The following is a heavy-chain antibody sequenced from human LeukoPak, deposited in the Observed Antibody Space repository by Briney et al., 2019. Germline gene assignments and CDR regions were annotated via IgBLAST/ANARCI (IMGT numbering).Heavy chain of an antibody. CDR1: GFTFSSYG. V-gene: IGHV3-30*03. CDR3: ARAEPRHILYYFDY. D-gene: IGHD1-1*01. J-gene: IGHJ4*02. Sequence: PGRSLRLSCAASGFTFSSYGMHLVRQAPGKGLEWVAVISYDGSNKYYADSVKGRFTISRDNSKNTLYLQMNSLRAEDTAIYYCARAEPRHILYYFDYWGQGTLVTVSS. CDR2: ISYDGSNK.